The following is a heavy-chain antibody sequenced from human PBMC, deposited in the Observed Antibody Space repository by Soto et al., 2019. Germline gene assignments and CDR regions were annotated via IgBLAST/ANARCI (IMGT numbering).Heavy chain of an antibody. CDR2: INHSGST. CDR3: ARTYYDILTGSEIDY. D-gene: IGHD3-9*01. CDR1: GGSFSGYY. Sequence: SETLSLTCAVYGGSFSGYYWSWIRQPPGKGLEWIGEINHSGSTNYNPSLKSRVTISVDTSKNQFSLKLSSVTAADTAVYYCARTYYDILTGSEIDYWGQGTLVTSPQ. V-gene: IGHV4-34*01. J-gene: IGHJ4*02.